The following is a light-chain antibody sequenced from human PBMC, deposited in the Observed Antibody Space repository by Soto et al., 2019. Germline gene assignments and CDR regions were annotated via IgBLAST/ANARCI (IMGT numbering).Light chain of an antibody. V-gene: IGKV3-15*01. Sequence: EIVLTQSPGTLSLSPGERATLSCRASQSVSSNLAWYQQRPGQAPRLLIYSAVMRVTGIPGRFSGSGSGTEFTLTISSLQSEDFAVYYCQQYNDWPRTFGQGTKVDIK. J-gene: IGKJ1*01. CDR1: QSVSSN. CDR2: SAV. CDR3: QQYNDWPRT.